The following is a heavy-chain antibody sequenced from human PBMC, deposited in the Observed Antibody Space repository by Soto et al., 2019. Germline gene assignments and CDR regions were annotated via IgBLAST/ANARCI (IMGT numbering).Heavy chain of an antibody. Sequence: GGSLRLSCAASGFTFSSYGVHWVRQAPGKGLEWVAVIWYDGSNKYYADSVKGRFTISRDNSKNTLYLQMNSLRAEDTAVYYCARDRDFWSGYTGMDVWGQGTTVTVSS. V-gene: IGHV3-33*01. D-gene: IGHD3-3*01. CDR3: ARDRDFWSGYTGMDV. CDR2: IWYDGSNK. J-gene: IGHJ6*02. CDR1: GFTFSSYG.